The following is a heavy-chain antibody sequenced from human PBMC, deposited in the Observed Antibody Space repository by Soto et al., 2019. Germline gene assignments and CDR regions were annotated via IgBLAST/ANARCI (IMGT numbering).Heavy chain of an antibody. CDR3: AKIALYYDTSPYRWFES. J-gene: IGHJ5*01. CDR2: IKEDGGEK. D-gene: IGHD3-22*01. Sequence: EVQLVDSGGGLVQPGGSLRLSCVASGFSFSNYWMSWVRQAPGKGLEWVANIKEDGGEKSYVDSVRGRFTVSRDNAENSLYLQMSNVRAEDTAVYYCAKIALYYDTSPYRWFESWGQGTLVTVSS. V-gene: IGHV3-7*01. CDR1: GFSFSNYW.